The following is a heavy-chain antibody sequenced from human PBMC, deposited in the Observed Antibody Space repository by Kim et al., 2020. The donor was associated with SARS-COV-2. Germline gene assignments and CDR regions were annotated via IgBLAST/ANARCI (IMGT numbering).Heavy chain of an antibody. CDR3: AKVPGADYYYYGMDV. V-gene: IGHV3-30*02. J-gene: IGHJ6*02. Sequence: DSGEGRFTISRDNSKNTLYLQMNSLRAEDTAVYYCAKVPGADYYYYGMDVWGQGTTVTVSS.